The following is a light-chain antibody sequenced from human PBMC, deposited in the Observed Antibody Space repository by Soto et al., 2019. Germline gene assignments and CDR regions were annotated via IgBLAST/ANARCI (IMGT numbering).Light chain of an antibody. V-gene: IGLV2-14*01. CDR1: SSDVGGYKY. Sequence: QSVLTQPASVSGSPGESITIPCTGTSSDVGGYKYVSWYQQHPGKAPKLMIYEVSDRPSGVSNRFSGSKSGNTASLTISGLKAEDEADDYCSSYTSNSIVVFGGGTK. J-gene: IGLJ2*01. CDR2: EVS. CDR3: SSYTSNSIVV.